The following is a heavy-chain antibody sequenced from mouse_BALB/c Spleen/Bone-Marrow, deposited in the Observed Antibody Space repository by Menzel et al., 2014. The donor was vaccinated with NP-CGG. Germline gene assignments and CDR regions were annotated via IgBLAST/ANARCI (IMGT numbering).Heavy chain of an antibody. D-gene: IGHD2-2*01. CDR2: IDPANGNT. V-gene: IGHV14-3*02. Sequence: VQLKESGAELVKPGASVKLSCTASGFNIKDTYMHWVKQRPEQGLEWIGRIDPANGNTKYDPKFQGKATITADTSSNTAYLRLSSLTSEDTAVYYCASYVYGYYFDYWGQGTTPTVSS. J-gene: IGHJ2*01. CDR1: GFNIKDTY. CDR3: ASYVYGYYFDY.